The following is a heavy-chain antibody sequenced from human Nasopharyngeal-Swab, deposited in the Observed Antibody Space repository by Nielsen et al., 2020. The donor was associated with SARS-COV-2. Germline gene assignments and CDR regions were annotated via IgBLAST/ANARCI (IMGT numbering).Heavy chain of an antibody. V-gene: IGHV3-7*03. J-gene: IGHJ4*02. CDR2: IKQDGSEK. CDR3: ARDGILLWFGEERLDY. CDR1: GFTFSSYW. D-gene: IGHD3-10*01. Sequence: GASLTISCAASGFTFSSYWMSWVRQAPGKGLEWVANIKQDGSEKYYVDSVKGRFTISRDNAKNSLYLQMNSLRAEDTAVYYCARDGILLWFGEERLDYWGQGTLVTVSS.